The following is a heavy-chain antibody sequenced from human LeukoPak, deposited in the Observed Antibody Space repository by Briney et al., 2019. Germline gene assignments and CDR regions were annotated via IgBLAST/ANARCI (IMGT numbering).Heavy chain of an antibody. CDR2: IYHNGST. D-gene: IGHD3-22*01. Sequence: PSETLSLTCTVSGGSLRRTGYCWGWIRQPPGKGLEWIGSIYHNGSTYYNPSLKSRVTISVDTSKNQFSLKLSSVTAADTAVYYCARFHTSGYYRHFDFWGQGTLVTVSS. CDR3: ARFHTSGYYRHFDF. J-gene: IGHJ4*02. V-gene: IGHV4-39*07. CDR1: GGSLRRTGYC.